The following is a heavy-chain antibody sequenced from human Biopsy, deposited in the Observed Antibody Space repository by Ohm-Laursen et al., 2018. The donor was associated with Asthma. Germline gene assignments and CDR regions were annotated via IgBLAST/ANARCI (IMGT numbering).Heavy chain of an antibody. V-gene: IGHV3-30-3*01. CDR3: ARDVMEWYLPAFNF. Sequence: SLRLSCAASGFTFRSYAMHWVRQAPGKGLEWVAVGGSYYDGGLKYYADSVNGRFTVSRDDSKNTLYLQMNSLRPDDTAVYYCARDVMEWYLPAFNFWGQGTLATVSS. D-gene: IGHD3-3*01. CDR2: GGSYYDGGLK. J-gene: IGHJ4*02. CDR1: GFTFRSYA.